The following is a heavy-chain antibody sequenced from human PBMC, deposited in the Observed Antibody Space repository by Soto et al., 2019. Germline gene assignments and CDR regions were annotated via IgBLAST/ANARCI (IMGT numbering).Heavy chain of an antibody. Sequence: GGSLRLSCAASGFIFSTYDMHWVRQAPGKGLEWVARISYAGIKKYYADSVKGRFTISRDNSKNTLYLQLNSLRAEDTALYYCAKYRSAADFTMIVAVEAGGMDVWGQGTTVIVSS. CDR2: ISYAGIKK. J-gene: IGHJ6*02. CDR1: GFIFSTYD. CDR3: AKYRSAADFTMIVAVEAGGMDV. V-gene: IGHV3-30*18. D-gene: IGHD3-22*01.